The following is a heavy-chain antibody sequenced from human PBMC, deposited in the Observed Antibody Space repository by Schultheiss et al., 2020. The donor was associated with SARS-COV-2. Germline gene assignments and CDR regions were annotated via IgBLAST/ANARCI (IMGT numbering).Heavy chain of an antibody. CDR1: GGSISSGGYY. D-gene: IGHD2-2*01. CDR3: AREGEYCSSTSCYFGAFDI. CDR2: IYYSGST. Sequence: SETLSLTCTVSGGSISSGGYYWIWIRQHPGKGLEWIGYIYYSGSTYYNPSLKSRVTISVDTSKNQFSLKLSSVTAADTAVYYCAREGEYCSSTSCYFGAFDIWGQGTMVTVSS. J-gene: IGHJ3*02. V-gene: IGHV4-31*03.